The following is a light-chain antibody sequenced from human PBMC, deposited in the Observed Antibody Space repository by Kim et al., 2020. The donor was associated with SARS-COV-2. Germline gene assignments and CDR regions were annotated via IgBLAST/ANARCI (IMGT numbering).Light chain of an antibody. CDR1: SLRSYY. J-gene: IGLJ2*01. CDR2: GRN. Sequence: SSELTQDPDVSVALGQTVRITCQGDSLRSYYATWYQQKPRQAPLLVFFGRNNRHSGIPDRFSGSTSGNTASLSISGAQAEDEADFYCQSRDSGVNVVFGGGTKLTVL. CDR3: QSRDSGVNVV. V-gene: IGLV3-19*01.